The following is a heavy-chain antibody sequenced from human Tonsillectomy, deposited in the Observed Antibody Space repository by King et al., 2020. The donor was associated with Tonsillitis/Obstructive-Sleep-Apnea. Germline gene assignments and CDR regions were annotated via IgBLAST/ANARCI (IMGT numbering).Heavy chain of an antibody. Sequence: VQLVESGGGLVQPGGSLRLSCTGTRFLLSTYWMTWVRQAPGKGLQWVANINRVGTDKFYADSVKGRFTISRDNAKNSLYLHMNGLSAEDTAVYYCARDPEFTETGVSYEVLDLWGPGTLVTVSS. CDR1: RFLLSTYW. D-gene: IGHD2-8*02. CDR2: INRVGTDK. CDR3: ARDPEFTETGVSYEVLDL. J-gene: IGHJ5*02. V-gene: IGHV3-7*03.